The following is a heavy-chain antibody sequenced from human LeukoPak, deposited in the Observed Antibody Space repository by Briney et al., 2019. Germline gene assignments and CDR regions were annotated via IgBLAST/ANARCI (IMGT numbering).Heavy chain of an antibody. CDR1: GCSISSGGRS. V-gene: IGHV4-31*03. CDR2: IYYSGST. CDR3: ARSVEMATMKL. J-gene: IGHJ4*02. Sequence: SETLSLTCTVSGCSISSGGRSGSWIRQHPGKCLEWIGYIYYSGSTYYNPSLKSRVTISVDTSKNQFSLKLSSVTAADTAVYYCARSVEMATMKLWGQGTLVTVSS. D-gene: IGHD5-24*01.